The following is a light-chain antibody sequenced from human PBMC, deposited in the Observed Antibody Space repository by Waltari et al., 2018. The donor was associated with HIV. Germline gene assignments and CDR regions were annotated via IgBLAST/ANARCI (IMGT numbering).Light chain of an antibody. V-gene: IGLV3-25*03. Sequence: SYELTQLPSVSVSPGQTARITCSGDALAKQYAYWYQQQPGQAPVLMKIKEHGRPLGHPERFSGPSPGKTVTLTISGVQAEDEADYYRQSAESGGTWDLGFGRGTQLTVL. CDR2: KEH. CDR3: QSAESGGTWDLG. J-gene: IGLJ2*01. CDR1: ALAKQY.